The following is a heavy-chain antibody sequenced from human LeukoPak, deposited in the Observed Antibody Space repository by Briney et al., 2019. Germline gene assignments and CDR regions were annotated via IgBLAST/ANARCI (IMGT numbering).Heavy chain of an antibody. D-gene: IGHD4-17*01. CDR2: INHSGST. J-gene: IGHJ5*02. Sequence: SETLSLTCAVYGGSFSGYYWSWIRQPPGKGLEWIGEINHSGSTDYNPSLKSRVTISVDTSKNQFSLKLSSVTAADTAVYYCARAIRLYGDYSFDPWGQGTLVTVSS. V-gene: IGHV4-34*01. CDR3: ARAIRLYGDYSFDP. CDR1: GGSFSGYY.